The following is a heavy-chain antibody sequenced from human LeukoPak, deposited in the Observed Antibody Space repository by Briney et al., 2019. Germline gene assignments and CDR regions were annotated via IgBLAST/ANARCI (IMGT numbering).Heavy chain of an antibody. V-gene: IGHV4-34*01. CDR2: INHSGST. J-gene: IGHJ5*02. Sequence: SETLSLTCAVYGGSYSGYYWSWIRQPPGKGLEWIGEINHSGSTNYNPSLKSRVTISVDTSKNQFSLKLSSVTAADTAVYYCARKVVYVEWYEFDPGAEGTLVTVSS. D-gene: IGHD2-8*02. CDR3: ARKVVYVEWYEFDP. CDR1: GGSYSGYY.